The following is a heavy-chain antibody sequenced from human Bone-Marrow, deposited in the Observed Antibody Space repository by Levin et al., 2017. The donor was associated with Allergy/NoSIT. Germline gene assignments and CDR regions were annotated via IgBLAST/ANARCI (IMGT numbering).Heavy chain of an antibody. D-gene: IGHD6-19*01. CDR3: ARREAVLDS. J-gene: IGHJ4*02. Sequence: GGSLRLSCAASGFTFSSCAMHWVRQAPGKGLEWVAVISYDGSNKYYADSVKGRFTISRDNSKNTLDLQMNSLRAEDTAVYYCARREAVLDSWGQGTLVTVSS. CDR2: ISYDGSNK. V-gene: IGHV3-30-3*01. CDR1: GFTFSSCA.